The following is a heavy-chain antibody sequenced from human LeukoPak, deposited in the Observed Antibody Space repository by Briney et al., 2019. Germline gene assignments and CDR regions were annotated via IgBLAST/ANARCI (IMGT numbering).Heavy chain of an antibody. J-gene: IGHJ4*02. V-gene: IGHV3-33*01. CDR2: IWYDGSHL. CDR1: GFTFSSYA. D-gene: IGHD1-1*01. Sequence: GGSLRLSCAASGFTFSSYAMHWVRQAPGRGLEWVSVIWYDGSHLYYADSVMGRFTISRDNSKNTLYLQMNSLRVEDTAVYYCARPSDGHNAQGGYFDYWGQGALVTVSS. CDR3: ARPSDGHNAQGGYFDY.